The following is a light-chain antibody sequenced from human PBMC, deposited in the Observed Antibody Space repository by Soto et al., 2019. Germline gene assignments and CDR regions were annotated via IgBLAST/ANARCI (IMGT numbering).Light chain of an antibody. J-gene: IGLJ2*01. CDR2: SDN. CDR3: AAWDVSLVV. V-gene: IGLV1-44*01. CDR1: SSNIGTNT. Sequence: QSVLTQPPSASGTPGQRVTISFSGSSSNIGTNTVIWYQQLPGAAPKLLFFSDNQRPPGVPARFSGSKAGTSASRAIIGLQSEDEAEYFCAAWDVSLVVFGGGTKRTVL.